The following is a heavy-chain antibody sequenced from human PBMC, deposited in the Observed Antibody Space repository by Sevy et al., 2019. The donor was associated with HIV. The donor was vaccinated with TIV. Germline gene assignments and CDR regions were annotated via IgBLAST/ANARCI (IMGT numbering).Heavy chain of an antibody. CDR1: GGSISSYY. D-gene: IGHD3-10*01. CDR2: IYTSGST. Sequence: SETLSLTCTVSGGSISSYYWSWIRQPAGKGLEWIGRIYTSGSTNYNPSLKSRVTMSVDTSKNQFSLKLSSVTAADTAVYYCARDQEGITRRHPFSYYYGMDVWGQGTTVTVSS. J-gene: IGHJ6*02. V-gene: IGHV4-4*07. CDR3: ARDQEGITRRHPFSYYYGMDV.